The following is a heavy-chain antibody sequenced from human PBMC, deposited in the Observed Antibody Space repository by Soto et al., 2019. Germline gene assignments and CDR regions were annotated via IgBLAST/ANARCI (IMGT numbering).Heavy chain of an antibody. CDR1: GYSFTSYW. Sequence: GESLKISCKGSGYSFTSYWISWVRQMPGKGLEWMGRIDPSDSYTNYSPSFQGHVTITADKSISTAYLQWSSLKASYTAMYYCARGVDILTGYFGPISPHYYYYGMDVWGQGTTVTVSS. CDR2: IDPSDSYT. D-gene: IGHD3-9*01. CDR3: ARGVDILTGYFGPISPHYYYYGMDV. V-gene: IGHV5-10-1*01. J-gene: IGHJ6*02.